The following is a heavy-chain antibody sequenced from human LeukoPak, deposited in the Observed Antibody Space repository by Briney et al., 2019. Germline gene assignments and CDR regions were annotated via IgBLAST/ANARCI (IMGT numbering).Heavy chain of an antibody. Sequence: GASVKVSCKASGYTFNGFYLHWVRQAPGQGLEWMGWINPNSGGTNYAQKFQGRVTMTGDTSISTAYMELSRLRSDDTAVYYCARWMATVTTPDYWGQGTLVTVSS. CDR2: INPNSGGT. CDR1: GYTFNGFY. CDR3: ARWMATVTTPDY. V-gene: IGHV1-2*02. D-gene: IGHD4-11*01. J-gene: IGHJ4*02.